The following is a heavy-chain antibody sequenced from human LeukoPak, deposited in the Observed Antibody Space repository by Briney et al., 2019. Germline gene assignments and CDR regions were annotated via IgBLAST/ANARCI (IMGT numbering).Heavy chain of an antibody. D-gene: IGHD3-10*01. CDR2: IYNSGST. Sequence: GSLRLSCAASGFSFSSYAMSWVCQAPGKGLEWIGSIYNSGSTYCNPSLKSRVTISVDTSKNQFSLKLNSVTAADTAVYYCARHYGPWGQGTLVTVSS. CDR3: ARHYGP. J-gene: IGHJ5*02. V-gene: IGHV4-39*01. CDR1: GFSFSSYA.